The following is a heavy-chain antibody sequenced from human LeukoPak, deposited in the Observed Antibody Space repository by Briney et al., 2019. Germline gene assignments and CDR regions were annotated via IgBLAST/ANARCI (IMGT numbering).Heavy chain of an antibody. V-gene: IGHV3-74*01. D-gene: IGHD3-10*01. J-gene: IGHJ5*01. CDR1: GFTFSSYW. Sequence: PGGSLRLSCEASGFTFSSYWMHWVRQIPGKGLMWVSRIESNGLTLYADSVRDRFTISADNGKNTIYLQMNSLRVDDTAIYYCAKAATYFYGSVTYDWFESWGQGTLVTVSS. CDR2: IESNGLT. CDR3: AKAATYFYGSVTYDWFES.